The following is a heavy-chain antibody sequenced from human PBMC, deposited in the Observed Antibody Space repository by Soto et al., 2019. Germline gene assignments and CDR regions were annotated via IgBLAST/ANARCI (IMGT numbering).Heavy chain of an antibody. CDR3: ARQNYYSGMDV. Sequence: AAVKVSCKASGYTFTSYFITWVRQAPGQGLEWMGWVSAYNGNANYAQTLYGRVTMTTDTSTSTAYMELRSLRFDDTAVYYCARQNYYSGMDVWGQGTTVTVSS. V-gene: IGHV1-18*01. CDR2: VSAYNGNA. J-gene: IGHJ6*02. CDR1: GYTFTSYF.